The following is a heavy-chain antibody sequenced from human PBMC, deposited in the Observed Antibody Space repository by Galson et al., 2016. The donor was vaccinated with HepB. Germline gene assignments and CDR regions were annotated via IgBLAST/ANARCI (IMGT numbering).Heavy chain of an antibody. CDR2: ISGSGNT. CDR3: ARYSSAWSLDT. J-gene: IGHJ5*02. V-gene: IGHV3-23*01. CDR1: EFIFSGFA. Sequence: SLRLSCAASEFIFSGFAFSWVRQAPGKGLEWLSSISGSGNTNYADSVKGRFIISRDNSKGTLYLEMNSLRAEDTAIYYCARYSSAWSLDTWGQGTLVTVSS. D-gene: IGHD6-19*01.